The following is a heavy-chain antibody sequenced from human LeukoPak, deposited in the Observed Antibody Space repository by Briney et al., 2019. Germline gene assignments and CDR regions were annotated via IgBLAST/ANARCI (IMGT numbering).Heavy chain of an antibody. Sequence: PSETLSLTCAVYGGSFSGYYWSWIRQPPGKGLEWIGEINHSGSTNYNPPLKSRVTISVDTSKNQFSLKLSSVTAADTAVYYCAFRYCSSTSCYRSPGYAFDIWGQGTMVTVSS. CDR2: INHSGST. V-gene: IGHV4-34*01. D-gene: IGHD2-2*01. CDR1: GGSFSGYY. J-gene: IGHJ3*02. CDR3: AFRYCSSTSCYRSPGYAFDI.